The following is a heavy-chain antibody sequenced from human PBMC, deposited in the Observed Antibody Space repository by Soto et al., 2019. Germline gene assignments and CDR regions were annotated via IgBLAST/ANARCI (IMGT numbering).Heavy chain of an antibody. D-gene: IGHD3-3*01. CDR3: ARDYLRITIFGVVIDYYYYGMDV. CDR1: GFTFSSYA. J-gene: IGHJ6*02. V-gene: IGHV3-30-3*01. CDR2: ISYDGSNK. Sequence: QVQLVESGGGVVQPGRSLRLSCAASGFTFSSYAMHWVRQAPGKGLEWVAVISYDGSNKYYADSVKGRFTISRDNSKNTLYLQMNSLRAEDTAVYYCARDYLRITIFGVVIDYYYYGMDVWGQGTTVTVSS.